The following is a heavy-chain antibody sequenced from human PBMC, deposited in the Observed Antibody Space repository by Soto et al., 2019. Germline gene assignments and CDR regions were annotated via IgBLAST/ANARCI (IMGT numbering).Heavy chain of an antibody. CDR3: ARQFDGSGYYSDF. CDR2: IYYSGST. D-gene: IGHD3-22*01. V-gene: IGHV4-39*01. CDR1: GGSISSTSYY. J-gene: IGHJ4*02. Sequence: QLQLQESGPGLVKPSETLSLTCTVSGGSISSTSYYWGWIRQPPGKGLEWIGSIYYSGSTYYNPSLKSRVTISGDTSKHQFSLRLSSVTAADTAVYYCARQFDGSGYYSDFWGQGTLVTVSS.